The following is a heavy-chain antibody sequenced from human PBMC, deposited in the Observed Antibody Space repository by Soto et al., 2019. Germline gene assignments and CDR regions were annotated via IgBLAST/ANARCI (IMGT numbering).Heavy chain of an antibody. CDR3: AKDEQALWFGWGAFDI. V-gene: IGHV3-23*01. Sequence: EVQLLESGGGLVQPGGSLRLSCAASGFTFSSYAMSWVRQAPGKGLEWVSAISGSGGSTYYADSGKGRFTISRDNSKNTLYLQMNSLRAEDTAVYYCAKDEQALWFGWGAFDIWGQGTMVTVSS. D-gene: IGHD3-10*01. CDR1: GFTFSSYA. CDR2: ISGSGGST. J-gene: IGHJ3*02.